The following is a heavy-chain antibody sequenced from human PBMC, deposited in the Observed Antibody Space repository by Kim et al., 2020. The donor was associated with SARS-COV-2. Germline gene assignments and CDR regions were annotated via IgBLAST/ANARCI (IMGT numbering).Heavy chain of an antibody. CDR3: ARGLGYCSGGSCYGGMGRDWFDP. V-gene: IGHV1-3*01. D-gene: IGHD2-15*01. J-gene: IGHJ5*02. Sequence: ASVKVSCKASGYTFTSYAMHWVRQAPGQRLEWMGWINAGNGNTKYSQKFQGRVTITRDTSASTAYMELSSLRSEDTAVYYCARGLGYCSGGSCYGGMGRDWFDPWGQGTLVTVSS. CDR2: INAGNGNT. CDR1: GYTFTSYA.